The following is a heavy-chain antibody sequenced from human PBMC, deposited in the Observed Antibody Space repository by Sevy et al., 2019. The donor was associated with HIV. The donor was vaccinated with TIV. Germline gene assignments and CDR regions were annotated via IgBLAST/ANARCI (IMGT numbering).Heavy chain of an antibody. CDR1: GFTFSDYY. J-gene: IGHJ4*02. CDR3: ARDRRNYAGQYFDY. Sequence: GRSLRLSCAASGFTFSDYYMSWICQAPGKGLEWVSDISSGSTYTKYADSVKGRITISRDNAKNSLYLQMNSLRVEDTAVYYCARDRRNYAGQYFDYWGQGTLVTVSS. V-gene: IGHV3-11*06. D-gene: IGHD1-7*01. CDR2: ISSGSTYT.